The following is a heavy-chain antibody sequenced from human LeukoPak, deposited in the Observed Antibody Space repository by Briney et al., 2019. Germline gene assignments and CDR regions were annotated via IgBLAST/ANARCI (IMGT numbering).Heavy chain of an antibody. V-gene: IGHV4-39*02. CDR1: GGSISSSSYY. Sequence: PSETLSLTCTVSGGSISSSSYYWGWIRQPPGKGLEWIGSIYYSGSTYYNPILKSRVTMSVDSSKKHFSLKLTSVTAADTGTYYCARVRIIPGARDAFDVWGPGTMVTVSS. CDR3: ARVRIIPGARDAFDV. D-gene: IGHD2-2*01. J-gene: IGHJ3*01. CDR2: IYYSGST.